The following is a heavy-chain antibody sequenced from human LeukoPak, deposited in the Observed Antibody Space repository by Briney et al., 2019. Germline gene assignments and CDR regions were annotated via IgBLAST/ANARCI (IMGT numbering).Heavy chain of an antibody. Sequence: ASVKVSCKASGYTFTGYYIHWVRQAPGQGLEWMGWINPNRGDTNYAQKFQGRVTMTRATSISTAYMELIRLRSDDPAVYYCARGGDSTNFDYWGQGTLVTVSS. D-gene: IGHD4-11*01. V-gene: IGHV1-2*02. CDR1: GYTFTGYY. CDR3: ARGGDSTNFDY. CDR2: INPNRGDT. J-gene: IGHJ4*02.